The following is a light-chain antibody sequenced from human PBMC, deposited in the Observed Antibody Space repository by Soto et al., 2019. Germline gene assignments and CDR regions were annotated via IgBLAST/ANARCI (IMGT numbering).Light chain of an antibody. J-gene: IGKJ4*01. V-gene: IGKV3-15*01. Sequence: EIVMTQSPATLSVSPGDRATLSCRASQSVSYNLAWYQQKPGQGPRLLIYGAFTRATGIPARFSGSGSGTEFTLTLRSLQSEEFAVYYCEQYKNRPPLTFGGGTKVEIK. CDR3: EQYKNRPPLT. CDR1: QSVSYN. CDR2: GAF.